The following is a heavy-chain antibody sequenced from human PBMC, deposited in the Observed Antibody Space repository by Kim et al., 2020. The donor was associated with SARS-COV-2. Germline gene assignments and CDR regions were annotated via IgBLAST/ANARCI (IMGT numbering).Heavy chain of an antibody. Sequence: DGGTTDYPAPGTGRFTISSDDSKNTLYLQMNSLKTEDTAVYYCTTGGVSFWGQGTLVTVSS. V-gene: IGHV3-15*01. J-gene: IGHJ4*02. CDR3: TTGGVSF. CDR2: DGGTT. D-gene: IGHD6-25*01.